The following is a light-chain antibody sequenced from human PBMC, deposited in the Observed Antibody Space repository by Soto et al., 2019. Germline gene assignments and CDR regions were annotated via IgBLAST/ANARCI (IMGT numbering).Light chain of an antibody. CDR3: QQYGSSPVYT. CDR1: QSVSSSY. J-gene: IGKJ2*01. V-gene: IGKV3-20*01. Sequence: EIVLTQSPGTLSLSPGERATLSCRASQSVSSSYLAWYQQKPGQAPRLLIYGASSRATGIPDRFSASGSGTDFTLTISRLEPEDFAVYYCQQYGSSPVYTFGQGTKLEIK. CDR2: GAS.